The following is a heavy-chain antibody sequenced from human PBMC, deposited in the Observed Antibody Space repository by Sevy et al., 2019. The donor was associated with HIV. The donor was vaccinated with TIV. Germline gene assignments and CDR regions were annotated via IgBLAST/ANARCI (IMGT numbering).Heavy chain of an antibody. Sequence: SETLSLTCTVSGGSISSSPYYWSWIRQPPGKGLEWIGSFYDTGSAYYNPSLKSRVTISVDTSKNQFSLRLSSVTAADTALYYCARHRAHCSDGSCYSPWYFNLWGRGTLVTVSS. V-gene: IGHV4-39*01. D-gene: IGHD2-15*01. CDR3: ARHRAHCSDGSCYSPWYFNL. J-gene: IGHJ2*01. CDR1: GGSISSSPYY. CDR2: FYDTGSA.